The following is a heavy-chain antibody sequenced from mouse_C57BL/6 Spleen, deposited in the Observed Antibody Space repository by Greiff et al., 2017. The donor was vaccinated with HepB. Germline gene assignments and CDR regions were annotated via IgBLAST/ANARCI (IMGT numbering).Heavy chain of an antibody. CDR1: GYTFTDYE. V-gene: IGHV1-15*01. CDR2: IDPETGGT. Sequence: VQLQQSGAELVRPGASVTLSCKASGYTFTDYEMHWVKQTPVHGLEWIGAIDPETGGTAYNQKFKGKAILTADKSSSTAYMELRSLTSEDSAVYYCTKPVQAWFAYWGQGTLVTVSA. J-gene: IGHJ3*01. CDR3: TKPVQAWFAY.